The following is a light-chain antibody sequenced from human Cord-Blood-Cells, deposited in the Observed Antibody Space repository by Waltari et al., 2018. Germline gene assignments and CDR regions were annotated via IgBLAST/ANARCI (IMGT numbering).Light chain of an antibody. V-gene: IGLV2-14*01. J-gene: IGLJ2*01. CDR3: SSYTSSSSVV. CDR2: DVS. CDR1: SSDVVVYNY. Sequence: SALTHPASVAGSPGQPITIPCTGTSSDVVVYNYVSWYQQHQGKAPKLMIYDVSNRPSGVSNRFSGSKSGNTASLTISGLQAEDEADYYCSSYTSSSSVVFGGGTKLTVL.